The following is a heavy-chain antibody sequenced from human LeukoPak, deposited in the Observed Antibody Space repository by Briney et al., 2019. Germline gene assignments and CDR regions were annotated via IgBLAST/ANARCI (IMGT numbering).Heavy chain of an antibody. V-gene: IGHV3-23*01. CDR2: ITDIGDRA. CDR1: GFAFSSYG. Sequence: PGGSLRLSCAASGFAFSSYGMHWVRQAPGKGLEWVSTITDIGDRAFYIDSVRGRFTISRDDSKNTLYLQMNSLRAEDTAVYYCTKDQDFRLGSMDHWGQGTLVTVSS. J-gene: IGHJ4*02. D-gene: IGHD7-27*01. CDR3: TKDQDFRLGSMDH.